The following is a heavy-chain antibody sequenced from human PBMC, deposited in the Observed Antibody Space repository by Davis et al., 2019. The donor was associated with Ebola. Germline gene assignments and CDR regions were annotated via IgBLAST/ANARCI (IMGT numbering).Heavy chain of an antibody. V-gene: IGHV4-38-2*02. CDR2: IYHTGIT. CDR1: GYSITSGYY. CDR3: ARPVGEMTKVEDAFQI. Sequence: PSETLSLTCTVSGYSITSGYYWGWVRQPPGKGLEWIGSIYHTGITYYNSSLKSRITMSVDTSKNQFSLKLRSVSAADTAIYYCARPVGEMTKVEDAFQIWGQGTLVTVSS. J-gene: IGHJ3*02. D-gene: IGHD5-24*01.